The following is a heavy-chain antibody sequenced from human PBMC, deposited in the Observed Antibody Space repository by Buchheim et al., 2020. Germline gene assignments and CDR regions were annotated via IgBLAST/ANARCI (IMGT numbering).Heavy chain of an antibody. V-gene: IGHV4-59*08. Sequence: QVQLQESGPGLVKPSETLSLTCTVSGGSISSYYWSWIRQPPGKGLEWIGYIYYSGSTNYNPSLKSRVTISVDTSKNQFSLKLSSVTAADTAVYYCARAEGSSMISHWGQGTL. CDR1: GGSISSYY. CDR2: IYYSGST. CDR3: ARAEGSSMISH. J-gene: IGHJ1*01. D-gene: IGHD3-22*01.